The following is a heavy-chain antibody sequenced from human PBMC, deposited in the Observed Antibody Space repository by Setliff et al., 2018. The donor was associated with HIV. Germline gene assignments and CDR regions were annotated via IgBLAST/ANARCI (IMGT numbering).Heavy chain of an antibody. CDR1: GYTFTGYY. CDR3: ARLPFITIFGVLNGDDGFDI. Sequence: ASVKVSCKASGYTFTGYYMHWVRQAPGQGPAWLGRINPKSGGTRYAQKFQGRVSMTRDTAISTAYMELSRLRSDDSGVYCCARLPFITIFGVLNGDDGFDIWGQGTMVTVSS. CDR2: INPKSGGT. V-gene: IGHV1-2*05. J-gene: IGHJ3*02. D-gene: IGHD3-3*01.